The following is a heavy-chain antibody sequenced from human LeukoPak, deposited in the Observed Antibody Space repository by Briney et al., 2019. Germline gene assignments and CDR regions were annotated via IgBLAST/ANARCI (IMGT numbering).Heavy chain of an antibody. J-gene: IGHJ4*02. CDR1: GGSISSSSYY. D-gene: IGHD3-9*01. Sequence: SETLSLTCTVSGGSISSSSYYWGWIRQPPGKGLEWIGSIYYSGSTYYNPSLKSRVTISVDTSKNQFSLKLSPVTAADTAVYYCARPSYYDILTGYTKDYWGQGTLVTVSS. CDR2: IYYSGST. V-gene: IGHV4-39*01. CDR3: ARPSYYDILTGYTKDY.